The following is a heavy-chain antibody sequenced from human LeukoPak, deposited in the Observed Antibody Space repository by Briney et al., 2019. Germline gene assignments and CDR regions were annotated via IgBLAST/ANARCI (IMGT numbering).Heavy chain of an antibody. CDR2: ISYDGRNK. CDR1: GFTFNSYA. V-gene: IGHV3-30*04. J-gene: IGHJ3*02. CDR3: ARLHSAIYYGDAFDI. Sequence: GGSLRLSCAASGFTFNSYAMHWVRQAPGKGLEWVAVISYDGRNKYYADSVKGRFTISRDNSKNTLYLQMNSLRAEDTAAYYCARLHSAIYYGDAFDIWGQGTMVTVSS. D-gene: IGHD1-26*01.